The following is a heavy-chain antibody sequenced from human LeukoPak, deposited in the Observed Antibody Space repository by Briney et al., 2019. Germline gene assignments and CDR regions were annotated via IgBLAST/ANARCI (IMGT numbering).Heavy chain of an antibody. J-gene: IGHJ3*02. CDR1: GGTFSSYA. Sequence: SVKVSCKASGGTFSSYAISWVRQAPGQGLEWMGGIIPIFGTANYAQKFQGRVTITADESTSTAYMELSSLRSEDTAVYYCARDFLRGRITIFGVVAEIGAFDIWGQGTMVTVSS. CDR3: ARDFLRGRITIFGVVAEIGAFDI. V-gene: IGHV1-69*01. D-gene: IGHD3-3*01. CDR2: IIPIFGTA.